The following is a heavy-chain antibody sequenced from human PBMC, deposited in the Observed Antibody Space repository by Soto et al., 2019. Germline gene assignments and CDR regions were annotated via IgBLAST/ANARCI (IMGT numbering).Heavy chain of an antibody. CDR1: GFTFSSYV. D-gene: IGHD5-12*01. Sequence: LRLSCAASGFTFSSYVMSWVRQAPGKGLEWVSGISGSGGGTYYADSVKGRFTISRDNSKNTLYLQLNSLRAEDTAVYFCAKGGGYDSGNQVYYNIDVWGQGTAVTVSS. CDR3: AKGGGYDSGNQVYYNIDV. CDR2: ISGSGGGT. V-gene: IGHV3-23*01. J-gene: IGHJ6*02.